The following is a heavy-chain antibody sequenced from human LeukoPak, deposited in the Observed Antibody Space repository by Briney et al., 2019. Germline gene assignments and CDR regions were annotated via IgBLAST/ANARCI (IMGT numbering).Heavy chain of an antibody. J-gene: IGHJ4*02. V-gene: IGHV3-23*01. CDR3: AKEWYYYDSSGYRQFDY. CDR1: GFTFSSYA. D-gene: IGHD3-22*01. Sequence: TGGSLRLSCAASGFTFSSYAMSWVRQAPGKALEWVSAISGSGGSTYYADSVKGRFTISRDNSKNTLYLQMNSLRAEDTAVYYCAKEWYYYDSSGYRQFDYWGQGTLVTVSS. CDR2: ISGSGGST.